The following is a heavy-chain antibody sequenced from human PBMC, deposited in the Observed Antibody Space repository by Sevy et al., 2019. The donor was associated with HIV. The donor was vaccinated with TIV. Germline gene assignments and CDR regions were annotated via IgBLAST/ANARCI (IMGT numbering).Heavy chain of an antibody. CDR2: ISYDGSNK. CDR3: AKEPQSLVWRATSYFDY. Sequence: GGSLRLSCAASGFTFNTYGLHWVRQAPGKGLEWVAVISYDGSNKYYADSVKGRFTISRDNAKNTLYLQLNSLRDEDTAVYYCAKEPQSLVWRATSYFDYWGQGTLLTVSS. J-gene: IGHJ4*02. D-gene: IGHD1-26*01. V-gene: IGHV3-30*18. CDR1: GFTFNTYG.